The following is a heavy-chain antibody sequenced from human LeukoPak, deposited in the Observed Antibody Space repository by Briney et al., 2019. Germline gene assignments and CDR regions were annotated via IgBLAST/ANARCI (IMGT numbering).Heavy chain of an antibody. V-gene: IGHV3-30-3*01. Sequence: GGYLRLSCAASGFTFSSYAMHRVRQAPGKGLEWVAVISYDGSNKYYADSVKGRFTISRDNSKNTLYLQMNSLRAEDTAVYYCARGGAYSSGWYFDYWGQGTLVTVSS. CDR2: ISYDGSNK. J-gene: IGHJ4*02. D-gene: IGHD6-19*01. CDR1: GFTFSSYA. CDR3: ARGGAYSSGWYFDY.